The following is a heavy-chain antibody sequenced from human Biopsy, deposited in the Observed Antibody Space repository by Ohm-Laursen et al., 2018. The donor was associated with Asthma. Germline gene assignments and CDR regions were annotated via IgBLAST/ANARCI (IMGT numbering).Heavy chain of an antibody. V-gene: IGHV1-2*06. Sequence: ASVKVSCKASGYNFISFAIHWVRQAPGQGLEWMGRINPNSGGTNYAQKFQGRVTMTRDTSISTAYMEVSRLRSEDTAVYYCARTYYDFLTGQVNDAFAIWVQGTMVTVSS. J-gene: IGHJ3*02. CDR1: GYNFISFA. D-gene: IGHD3-9*01. CDR3: ARTYYDFLTGQVNDAFAI. CDR2: INPNSGGT.